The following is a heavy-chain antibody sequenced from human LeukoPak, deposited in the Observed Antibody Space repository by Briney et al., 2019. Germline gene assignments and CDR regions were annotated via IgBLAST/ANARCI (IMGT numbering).Heavy chain of an antibody. Sequence: SETLSLTCAVYGGSFSGYYLSWVGQPPGKGLEGIGEINDSGSTKYNPSLRSRGTISVDKYKNQWSRMHSSGSAADTAVYYCARSVRFLEWLLNYFDYWGQGTLVTVSS. CDR1: GGSFSGYY. D-gene: IGHD3-3*01. J-gene: IGHJ4*02. V-gene: IGHV4-34*01. CDR3: ARSVRFLEWLLNYFDY. CDR2: INDSGST.